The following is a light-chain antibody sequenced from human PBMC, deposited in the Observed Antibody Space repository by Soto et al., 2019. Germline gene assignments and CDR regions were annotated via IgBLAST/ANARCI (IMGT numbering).Light chain of an antibody. Sequence: DIQMTQSPSSLSASVGDRVTITCRTSQGINDYLNWYQMKPGEAPKLLIYAASALQSGIPSRFSGSASGTEFTLPITSLQPEDFATYYCQQSYNFPRTLGKGTKVDIK. CDR3: QQSYNFPRT. CDR2: AAS. CDR1: QGINDY. V-gene: IGKV1-39*01. J-gene: IGKJ2*01.